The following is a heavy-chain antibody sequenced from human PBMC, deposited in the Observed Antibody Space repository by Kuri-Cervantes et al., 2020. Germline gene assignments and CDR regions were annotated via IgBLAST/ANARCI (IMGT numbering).Heavy chain of an antibody. CDR1: GYTFTSYG. V-gene: IGHV1-18*01. Sequence: ASVKVSCKASGYTFTSYGISWVRQAPGQGLEWMGWISAHNGNTSYAQKFQGRVTMTTDTSTSTAYMELRSLRSDDTAVYYCARLTGSGPDGYFQHWGQGTLVTVSS. CDR3: ARLTGSGPDGYFQH. J-gene: IGHJ1*01. CDR2: ISAHNGNT. D-gene: IGHD2-15*01.